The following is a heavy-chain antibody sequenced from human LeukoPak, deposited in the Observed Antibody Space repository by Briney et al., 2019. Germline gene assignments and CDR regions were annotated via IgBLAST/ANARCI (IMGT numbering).Heavy chain of an antibody. V-gene: IGHV3-74*03. D-gene: IGHD3-10*01. Sequence: AGGSLRLSCVASGFTFSNYWVHWVRQAPGKGLVWVSRINRDGSTTKYADSVKGRFTVSRDNAKNTLNLQMNSLRAEDTAVYYCARDKKSGESSEIDYWGQGTLVTVSS. CDR1: GFTFSNYW. CDR2: INRDGSTT. J-gene: IGHJ4*02. CDR3: ARDKKSGESSEIDY.